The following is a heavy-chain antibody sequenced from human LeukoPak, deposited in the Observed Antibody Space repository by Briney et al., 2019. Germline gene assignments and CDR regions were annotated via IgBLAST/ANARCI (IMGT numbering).Heavy chain of an antibody. V-gene: IGHV5-51*01. CDR2: IYPGDSDT. D-gene: IGHD3-22*01. Sequence: GESLKISCKGSGYSFTNYWIGWVRQMPGKGLEWMGIIYPGDSDTRYSPSFQGQVTISADKSISTAYLQWGSLKASDTAMYYCARRDSSALYYFDYWGLGTLVTVSS. CDR3: ARRDSSALYYFDY. CDR1: GYSFTNYW. J-gene: IGHJ4*02.